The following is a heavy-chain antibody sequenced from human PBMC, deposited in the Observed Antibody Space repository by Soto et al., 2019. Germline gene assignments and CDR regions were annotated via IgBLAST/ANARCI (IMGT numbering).Heavy chain of an antibody. CDR2: IYYSGST. Sequence: QVQLQESGPGLVKPSQTLSLTCTVSGGSISSGGYYWSWIRQHPGKGLEWIGYIYYSGSTYYNPSLKSRVTISVDTSKNQFSLKLSSVTAADTAVYYCARDLRPPRGRDHSGPDNWGQGTLVTVSS. CDR1: GGSISSGGYY. D-gene: IGHD3-16*01. V-gene: IGHV4-31*03. J-gene: IGHJ4*02. CDR3: ARDLRPPRGRDHSGPDN.